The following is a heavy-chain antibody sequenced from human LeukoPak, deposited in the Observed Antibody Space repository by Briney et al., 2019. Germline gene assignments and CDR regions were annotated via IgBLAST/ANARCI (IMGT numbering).Heavy chain of an antibody. Sequence: AGGSLRPSCVASGFTFSNYAMSWVRQAPGKGLEWVSGIVNSGGSTYYADSVRGRLTISRDNSKKTVYLQMSSLKGDDTAIYYCAKDRAGYSYGMFDSWGQGTLVTVSS. J-gene: IGHJ4*02. D-gene: IGHD5-18*01. CDR1: GFTFSNYA. CDR2: IVNSGGST. CDR3: AKDRAGYSYGMFDS. V-gene: IGHV3-23*01.